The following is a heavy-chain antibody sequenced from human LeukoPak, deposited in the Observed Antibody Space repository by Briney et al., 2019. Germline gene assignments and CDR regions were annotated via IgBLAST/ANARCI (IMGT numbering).Heavy chain of an antibody. CDR2: INPTGGST. Sequence: GASVKVSCKASGYTFTNYFLHWVRQASGQGLEWMGMINPTGGSTAYAQKFQGRVTMTRDTSTSTVYMDLSSLRSEDTAVYYCARDSYDILTAYYIHYFDYWGQGTLVTVSS. V-gene: IGHV1-46*01. CDR3: ARDSYDILTAYYIHYFDY. J-gene: IGHJ4*02. CDR1: GYTFTNYF. D-gene: IGHD3-9*01.